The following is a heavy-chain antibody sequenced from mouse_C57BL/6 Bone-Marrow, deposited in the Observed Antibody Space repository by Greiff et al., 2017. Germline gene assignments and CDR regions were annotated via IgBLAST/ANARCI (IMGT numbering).Heavy chain of an antibody. J-gene: IGHJ2*01. CDR3: ARCSIYYDYDGPSFDY. D-gene: IGHD2-4*01. Sequence: QVQLKQPGAELVKPGASVKMSCKASGYTFTSYWITWVKQRPGQGLEWIGDIYPGSGSTNYNEKFKSKATLTVDPSSSTAYMQLSSLTSEDSAVYYCARCSIYYDYDGPSFDYWGQGTTLTVSS. V-gene: IGHV1-55*01. CDR1: GYTFTSYW. CDR2: IYPGSGST.